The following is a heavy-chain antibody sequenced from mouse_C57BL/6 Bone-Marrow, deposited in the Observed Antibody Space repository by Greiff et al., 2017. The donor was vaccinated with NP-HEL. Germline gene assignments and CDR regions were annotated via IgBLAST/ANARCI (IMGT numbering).Heavy chain of an antibody. D-gene: IGHD1-1*01. J-gene: IGHJ4*01. CDR2: ISNGGGST. Sequence: EVMLVESGGGLVQPGGSLKLSCAASGFTFSDYYMYWVRQTPEKRLEWVAYISNGGGSTYYPDTVKGRFTISRDNAKNTLYLQMSRLKSEDTAMYYCARQEDYYYGSPYAMDYWGQGTSVTVSS. CDR3: ARQEDYYYGSPYAMDY. V-gene: IGHV5-12*01. CDR1: GFTFSDYY.